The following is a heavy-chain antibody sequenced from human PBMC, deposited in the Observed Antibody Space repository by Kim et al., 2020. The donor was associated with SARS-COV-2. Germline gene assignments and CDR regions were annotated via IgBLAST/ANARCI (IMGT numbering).Heavy chain of an antibody. J-gene: IGHJ5*02. D-gene: IGHD6-13*01. V-gene: IGHV4-59*01. Sequence: NYSPSLKSRVTISVDTSKNQFSLKLSSVTAADTAVYYCAREQQLTNWFDPWGQGTLVTVSS. CDR3: AREQQLTNWFDP.